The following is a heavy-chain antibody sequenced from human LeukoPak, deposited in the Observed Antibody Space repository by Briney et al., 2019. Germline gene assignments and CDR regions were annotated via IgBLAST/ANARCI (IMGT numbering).Heavy chain of an antibody. D-gene: IGHD6-13*01. CDR2: ISGSGGST. CDR1: GFTFSSYA. V-gene: IGHV3-23*01. Sequence: GRSLRLSCAASGFTFSSYAMHWVRQAPGKGLEWVSAISGSGGSTYYADSVKGRFTISRDNSKNTLYLQMNSLRAEDTAVYYCASPGISSSRRVDYWGQGTLVTVSS. J-gene: IGHJ4*02. CDR3: ASPGISSSRRVDY.